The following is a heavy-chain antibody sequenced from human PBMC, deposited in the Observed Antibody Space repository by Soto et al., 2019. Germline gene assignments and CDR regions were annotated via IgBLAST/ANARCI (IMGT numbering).Heavy chain of an antibody. V-gene: IGHV2-5*02. Sequence: QITLNESGPALVKPTQTLTLTCTFSGFSLTTSGVGVHWLRQPPGKALEWLAVINGDDDKRYNPSLETRPTPTKDTSKNRVSLPMTNMAPVDTATDYCASNPSYSTNWYIWDDLFDPWGQGTLATVSS. CDR1: GFSLTTSGVG. J-gene: IGHJ5*02. D-gene: IGHD6-13*01. CDR2: INGDDDK. CDR3: ASNPSYSTNWYIWDDLFDP.